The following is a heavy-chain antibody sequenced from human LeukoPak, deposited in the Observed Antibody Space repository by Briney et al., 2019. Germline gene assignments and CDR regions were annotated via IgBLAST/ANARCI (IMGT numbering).Heavy chain of an antibody. D-gene: IGHD2-2*01. CDR3: ARHIPAADDYYYYYYMDV. V-gene: IGHV5-51*01. J-gene: IGHJ6*03. CDR1: GYSFTSYW. CDR2: IYPGDSDT. Sequence: GESLKISCKGSGYSFTSYWIGWVRQMPGKGLEWMGIIYPGDSDTRYSPSFQGQVTISADKSISTAYLQWSSLKASDTAMYYCARHIPAADDYYYYYYMDVWGKGTTVTVSS.